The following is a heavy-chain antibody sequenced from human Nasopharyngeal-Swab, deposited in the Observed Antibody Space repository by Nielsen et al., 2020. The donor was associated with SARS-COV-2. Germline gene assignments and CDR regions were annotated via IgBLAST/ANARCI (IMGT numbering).Heavy chain of an antibody. V-gene: IGHV3-21*01. CDR1: EFTFSSYS. CDR3: ARDLKGGYYDSSGYLTPSYYYYVLVV. Sequence: GESLKISCAASEFTFSSYSMNWVRQAPGKGLEWVSSISSSSSYIYYADSVKGRFTISRDNAKNSLYLQMNSLRAEDTAVYYCARDLKGGYYDSSGYLTPSYYYYVLVVWGQGTTVTVSS. J-gene: IGHJ6*02. CDR2: ISSSSSYI. D-gene: IGHD3-22*01.